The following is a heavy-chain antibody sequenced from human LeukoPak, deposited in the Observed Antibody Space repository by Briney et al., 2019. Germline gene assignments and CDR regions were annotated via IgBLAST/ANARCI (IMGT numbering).Heavy chain of an antibody. Sequence: PSETLSLTCTVSGGSISSYYWSWIRQPPGKGLEWIGDVNYSGRTKNNPSLTCRPAMSVDMSKNQFSLKLNSVTAADTAVYYCARVVFGELSAFFDYWGQGTLVTVSS. CDR3: ARVVFGELSAFFDY. CDR1: GGSISSYY. CDR2: VNYSGRT. D-gene: IGHD3-10*02. J-gene: IGHJ4*02. V-gene: IGHV4-59*01.